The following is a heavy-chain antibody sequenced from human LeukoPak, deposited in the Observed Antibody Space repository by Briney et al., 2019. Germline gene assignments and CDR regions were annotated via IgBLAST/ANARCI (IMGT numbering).Heavy chain of an antibody. CDR1: GGSFSGYY. J-gene: IGHJ4*02. V-gene: IGHV4-34*01. CDR3: ARASITLTPYYFDY. Sequence: PSETLSLTCAVYGGSFSGYYWSWIRQPPGKGLEWNGEINHSGSTNYNPSLKSRVTISVDTSKNQFSLKLSSVTAADTAVYYCARASITLTPYYFDYWGQGTLVTVSS. D-gene: IGHD2/OR15-2a*01. CDR2: INHSGST.